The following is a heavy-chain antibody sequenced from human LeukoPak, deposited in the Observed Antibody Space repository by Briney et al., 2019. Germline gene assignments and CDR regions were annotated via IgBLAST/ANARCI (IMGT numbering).Heavy chain of an antibody. Sequence: PWASVKVSRKASGGTFSNYGITWVRQAPGQGLEWMGGIIPFFGTRNYAQKFQGRVTITADESTTTAYMELSSLRSEDTAVYYCARAREGRMVTTPYYYYYMDVWGKGTTVTISS. V-gene: IGHV1-69*13. CDR3: ARAREGRMVTTPYYYYYMDV. CDR2: IIPFFGTR. D-gene: IGHD4-11*01. CDR1: GGTFSNYG. J-gene: IGHJ6*03.